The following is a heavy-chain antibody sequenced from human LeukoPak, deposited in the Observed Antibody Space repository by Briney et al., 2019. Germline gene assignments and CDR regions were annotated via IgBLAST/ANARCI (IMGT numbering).Heavy chain of an antibody. CDR3: ARDRGGYYDSSPNWFDP. D-gene: IGHD3-22*01. CDR1: GGTFSSYA. Sequence: SVKVSCKASGGTFSSYAISWVRQAPGQGLEWMGRIIPILGIANYAQKFQGRVTITADKSTSTAYMELSSLRSEDTAVDYCARDRGGYYDSSPNWFDPWGQGTLVTVSS. V-gene: IGHV1-69*04. J-gene: IGHJ5*02. CDR2: IIPILGIA.